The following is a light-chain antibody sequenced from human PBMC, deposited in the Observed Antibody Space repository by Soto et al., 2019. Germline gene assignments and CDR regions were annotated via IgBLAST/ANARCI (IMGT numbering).Light chain of an antibody. CDR1: SSNIGTGFH. V-gene: IGLV1-40*01. CDR2: GNT. Sequence: QSVLTQPPSVSGAPGQRVTISCTGSSSNIGTGFHVHWYQQLPGTAPKLLIYGNTNRPSGVPDRFSGSKSGTSASLAITGLQAEDEADYYCHSYDSNLSGSVFGGGTKLTVL. CDR3: HSYDSNLSGSV. J-gene: IGLJ2*01.